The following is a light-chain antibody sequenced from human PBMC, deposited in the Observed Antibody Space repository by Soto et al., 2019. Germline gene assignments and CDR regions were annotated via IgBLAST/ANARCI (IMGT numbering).Light chain of an antibody. V-gene: IGKV1-33*01. CDR1: QDINNY. CDR2: DAS. J-gene: IGKJ5*01. Sequence: DIQMTQSPSSLSASVGDRVTITCQARQDINNYLNWYQQKPGKAPKLLIYDASNLETGVPTRFSGSGTGTEFTFTISSQQPDDIATYYCQQYDNLPITFGQGTRLEIK. CDR3: QQYDNLPIT.